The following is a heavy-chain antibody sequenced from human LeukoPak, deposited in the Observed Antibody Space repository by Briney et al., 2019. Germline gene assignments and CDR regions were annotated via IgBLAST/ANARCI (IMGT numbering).Heavy chain of an antibody. D-gene: IGHD5-24*01. CDR1: GFTFRSYA. V-gene: IGHV3-15*01. CDR2: IKSKTDGGTT. J-gene: IGHJ4*02. CDR3: TTDPTGWLQTASVDY. Sequence: GGSLRLSCAASGFTFRSYAMSWVRQAPGKGLEWVGRIKSKTDGGTTDYAAPVKGRFTISRDDSKNTLYLQMNSLKTEDTAVYYCTTDPTGWLQTASVDYWGQGTPVTVSS.